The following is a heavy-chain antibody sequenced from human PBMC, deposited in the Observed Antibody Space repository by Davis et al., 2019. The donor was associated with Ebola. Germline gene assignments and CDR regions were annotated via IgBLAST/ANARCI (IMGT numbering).Heavy chain of an antibody. Sequence: SVKVSCKASGGTFSSYTISWVRQAPGQGLEWMGRIIPILGIANYAQKFQGRVTITADKSTSTAYMELSSLRSEDTAVYYCARVLWFGELFFGGPYYFDYWGQGTLVTVSS. V-gene: IGHV1-69*02. CDR2: IIPILGIA. CDR3: ARVLWFGELFFGGPYYFDY. D-gene: IGHD3-10*01. J-gene: IGHJ4*02. CDR1: GGTFSSYT.